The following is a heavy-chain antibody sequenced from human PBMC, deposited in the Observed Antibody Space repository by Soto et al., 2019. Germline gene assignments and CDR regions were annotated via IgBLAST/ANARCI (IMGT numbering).Heavy chain of an antibody. CDR2: IKSKTDGGTT. D-gene: IGHD2-2*01. Sequence: GGSLRLSCAASGFTFSNAWMSWVRQAPGKGLEWVGRIKSKTDGGTTDYAAPVKGRFTISRDDSKNTLYLQMNSLKTEDTAVYYCTSDPDIVVVPAYQLFYGDYEPVDYWGQGTLVTVSS. CDR3: TSDPDIVVVPAYQLFYGDYEPVDY. J-gene: IGHJ4*02. CDR1: GFTFSNAW. V-gene: IGHV3-15*01.